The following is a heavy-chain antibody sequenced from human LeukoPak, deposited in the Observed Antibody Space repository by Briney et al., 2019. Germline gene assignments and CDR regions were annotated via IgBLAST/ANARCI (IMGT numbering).Heavy chain of an antibody. Sequence: EASVKVSCKVSGYTLTELSMHWVRQAPGKGLWWMGGFDPEDGETIYAQKFQGRVTMTEDTSTDTAYMELSSLRSEDTAVYYCATVGYSYGYFFDYWGQGTLVTVSS. D-gene: IGHD5-18*01. CDR2: FDPEDGET. CDR1: GYTLTELS. J-gene: IGHJ4*02. CDR3: ATVGYSYGYFFDY. V-gene: IGHV1-24*01.